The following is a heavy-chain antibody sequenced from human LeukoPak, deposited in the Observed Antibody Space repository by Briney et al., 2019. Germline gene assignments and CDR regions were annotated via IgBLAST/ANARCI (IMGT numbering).Heavy chain of an antibody. D-gene: IGHD6-6*01. V-gene: IGHV1-8*01. CDR3: ARVRIAARSWFDP. CDR1: GYTFTSSD. J-gene: IGHJ5*02. CDR2: MNPNSGNT. Sequence: ASVKVSCKASGYTFTSSDINWVRQATGQGLEWMGWMNPNSGNTGYAQKFQGRVTMTRDTSISTAYMELSSLRSEDTAVYYCARVRIAARSWFDPWGQGTLVTVSS.